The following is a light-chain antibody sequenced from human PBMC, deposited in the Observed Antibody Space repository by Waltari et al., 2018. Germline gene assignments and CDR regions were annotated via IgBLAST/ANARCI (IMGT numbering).Light chain of an antibody. CDR1: QSLSRN. CDR3: QQYSDWPPLT. V-gene: IGKV3-15*01. Sequence: EILMTQSPGTLSVLPGETATLSCRASQSLSRNLAWYQLKPGQAPRLLSYAASTGATGIPARFSGSGSGTEFTLTISSLQSEDFAVYYCQQYSDWPPLTFGGGTKVEIK. J-gene: IGKJ4*01. CDR2: AAS.